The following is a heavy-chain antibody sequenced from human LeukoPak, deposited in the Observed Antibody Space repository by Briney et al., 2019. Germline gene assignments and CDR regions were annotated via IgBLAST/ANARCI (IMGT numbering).Heavy chain of an antibody. CDR2: ISGSGGST. CDR3: AKNYYYDSSGYFYFQH. J-gene: IGHJ1*01. V-gene: IGHV3-23*01. D-gene: IGHD3-22*01. Sequence: GGSLRLSCAASGFTFSSYAVSWVRQAPGKGLEWVSAISGSGGSTYYADSVKGRFTISRDNSKNTLYLQMNSLRAEDTAVYYCAKNYYYDSSGYFYFQHWGQGTLVTVSS. CDR1: GFTFSSYA.